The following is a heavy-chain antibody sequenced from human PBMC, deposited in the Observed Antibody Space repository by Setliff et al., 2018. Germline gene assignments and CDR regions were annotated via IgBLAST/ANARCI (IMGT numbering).Heavy chain of an antibody. J-gene: IGHJ6*02. CDR3: AKHGAYNDFLTGYNFYYDMDV. D-gene: IGHD3-9*01. Sequence: GGSLRLSCVASGYTFSSYAIHWVRQAPGKGLEWVAAVSFDGRNKYYEDSVKGRFTISRDDSKNTLYLQMNSLRAEDTAVYYCAKHGAYNDFLTGYNFYYDMDVWGQGTTVTVSS. V-gene: IGHV3-30*18. CDR2: VSFDGRNK. CDR1: GYTFSSYA.